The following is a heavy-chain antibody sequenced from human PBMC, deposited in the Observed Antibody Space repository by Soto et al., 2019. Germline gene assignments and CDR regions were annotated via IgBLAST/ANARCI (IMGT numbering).Heavy chain of an antibody. Sequence: GGSLRLSCAASGFTFSTYGMHWVRQAPGKGLEWVAIIWYDGSNKYYADSVKGRFTISRDDSKNTLYLQMNSLRVEDTAVYYCATSFRYFDNWGQGTRVTVSS. J-gene: IGHJ4*02. CDR2: IWYDGSNK. D-gene: IGHD3-9*01. CDR1: GFTFSTYG. V-gene: IGHV3-33*01. CDR3: ATSFRYFDN.